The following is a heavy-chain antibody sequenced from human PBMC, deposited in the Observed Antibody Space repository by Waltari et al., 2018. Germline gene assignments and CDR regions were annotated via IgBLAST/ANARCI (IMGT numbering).Heavy chain of an antibody. CDR3: AKEGIVGAKYYFDY. V-gene: IGHV3-23*03. CDR2: IYSGGSST. Sequence: EVQLLESGGGLVQPGGSLRLSCAASGFTFSSYAMSWVRQAPGKGLEWVSVIYSGGSSTYYADSVKGRFTISRDNSKNTLYLQMNSLRAEDTDVYYCAKEGIVGAKYYFDYWGQGTLVTVSS. D-gene: IGHD1-26*01. CDR1: GFTFSSYA. J-gene: IGHJ4*02.